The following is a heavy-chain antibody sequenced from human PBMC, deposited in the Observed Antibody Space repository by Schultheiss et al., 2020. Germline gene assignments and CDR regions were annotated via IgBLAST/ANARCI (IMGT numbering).Heavy chain of an antibody. V-gene: IGHV3-9*01. CDR3: ARGGAYDSSAW. Sequence: GGSLRLSCSASGFDYSSYAMHWVRQAPGKGLEWVSGISWNSGSIGYADSVKGRFTISRDNAKNTLYLQMNSLRVEDTAVYFCARGGAYDSSAWWGQGTLVTVSS. J-gene: IGHJ1*01. D-gene: IGHD3-22*01. CDR1: GFDYSSYA. CDR2: ISWNSGSI.